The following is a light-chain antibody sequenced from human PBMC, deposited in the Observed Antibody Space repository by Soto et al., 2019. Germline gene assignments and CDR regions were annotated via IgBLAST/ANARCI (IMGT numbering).Light chain of an antibody. J-gene: IGKJ1*01. CDR1: QTISSNY. Sequence: ESVLTQSPGTLSVSPGERATLSCRASQTISSNYLAWYQQKPGQAPSLLIDGTASRATVIPDRFSGSGSGTYFTITISRLEPEDSAIYYCQQYVSWTFGQGTKVEIK. V-gene: IGKV3-20*01. CDR3: QQYVSWT. CDR2: GTA.